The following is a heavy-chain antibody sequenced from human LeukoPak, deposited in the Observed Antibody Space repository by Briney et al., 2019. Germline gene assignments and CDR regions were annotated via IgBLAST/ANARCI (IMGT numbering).Heavy chain of an antibody. CDR1: GFTFTSSA. CDR3: AADPYYYDRSGYSNWFDP. D-gene: IGHD3-22*01. Sequence: SVKLSCKASGFTFTSSAVQWVRQARGQRLEWIGWIVVGSGNTNYAQKFQERVTITRDMSTSTAYMELSSLRSDDTAVYYCAADPYYYDRSGYSNWFDPWGQGTLVTVSS. V-gene: IGHV1-58*01. CDR2: IVVGSGNT. J-gene: IGHJ5*02.